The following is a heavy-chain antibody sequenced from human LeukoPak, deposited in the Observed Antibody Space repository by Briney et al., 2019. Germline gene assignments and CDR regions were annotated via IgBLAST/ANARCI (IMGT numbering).Heavy chain of an antibody. CDR3: ASGLELRFLNY. J-gene: IGHJ4*02. CDR1: GFTFDDYA. V-gene: IGHV3-9*01. Sequence: GGSLRLSCAASGFTFDDYAMHWVRQAPGKGLEWVSGISWNSGSIGYADSVKGRFTISRDNAKNSLYLRMNSLRAEDTALYYCASGLELRFLNYWGQGTLVTVSS. CDR2: ISWNSGSI. D-gene: IGHD1-7*01.